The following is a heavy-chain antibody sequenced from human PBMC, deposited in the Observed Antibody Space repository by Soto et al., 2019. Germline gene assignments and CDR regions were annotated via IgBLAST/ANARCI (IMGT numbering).Heavy chain of an antibody. V-gene: IGHV4-31*03. CDR3: ARTKCSGGSCYSWSLDY. Sequence: SETLSLTCTVSGGSITTGGYYWSWIRQLPGKGLEWIGHRYYSESTYYNPSLKSRVSISLDTSKNQFSLKLSFVTAADTAMYYCARTKCSGGSCYSWSLDYWGQGTPVSVSS. D-gene: IGHD2-15*01. CDR1: GGSITTGGYY. CDR2: RYYSEST. J-gene: IGHJ4*02.